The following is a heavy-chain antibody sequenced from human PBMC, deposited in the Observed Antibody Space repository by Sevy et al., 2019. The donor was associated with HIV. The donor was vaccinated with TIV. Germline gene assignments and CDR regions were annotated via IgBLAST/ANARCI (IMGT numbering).Heavy chain of an antibody. CDR1: GGTFSSYA. J-gene: IGHJ3*02. Sequence: ASVKVSCKASGGTFSSYAISWVRQAPGQGLEWMGGIIPIFGTANYAHKFQGRVTIPADESTSTAYMELRSLRSEDTAGYYCAADIAADDALDAFDNWGQGTMVTVSS. CDR2: IIPIFGTA. V-gene: IGHV1-69*13. CDR3: AADIAADDALDAFDN. D-gene: IGHD6-13*01.